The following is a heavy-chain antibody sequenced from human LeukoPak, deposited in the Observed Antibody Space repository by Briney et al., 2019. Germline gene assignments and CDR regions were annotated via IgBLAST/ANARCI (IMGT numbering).Heavy chain of an antibody. CDR2: ISSSSSYI. V-gene: IGHV3-21*01. D-gene: IGHD3-3*01. J-gene: IGHJ4*02. CDR3: ARGTIFGVVITQFDY. Sequence: GGSLRLSCAASGFTFSNYVMSWVRQAPGKGLEWVSSISSSSSYIYYADSVKGRFTISRDNAKNSLYLQMNSLRAEDTAVYYCARGTIFGVVITQFDYWGQGTLVTVSS. CDR1: GFTFSNYV.